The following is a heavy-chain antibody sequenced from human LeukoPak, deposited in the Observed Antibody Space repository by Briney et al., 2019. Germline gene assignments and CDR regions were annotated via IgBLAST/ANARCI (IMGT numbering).Heavy chain of an antibody. CDR1: GGSISSYY. D-gene: IGHD2-8*01. CDR2: IYTSGST. Sequence: SETLSLTCTVSGGSISSYYWSWIRQPAGKGLEWIGRIYTSGSTNYNPSLKSRVTMSVDTSKNQFSLKLSSVTAADTAVYYCARKDIVLMVYAIPSGYFDYWGQGTLVTVSS. J-gene: IGHJ4*02. CDR3: ARKDIVLMVYAIPSGYFDY. V-gene: IGHV4-4*07.